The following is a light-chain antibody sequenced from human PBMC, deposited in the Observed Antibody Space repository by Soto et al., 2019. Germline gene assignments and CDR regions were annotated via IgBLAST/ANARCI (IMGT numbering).Light chain of an antibody. CDR1: SVDINY. CDR3: SSYAGRDIGV. V-gene: IGLV2-8*01. Sequence: QSALTQPPSASGSRGQSVTISCTGTSVDINYVSWFQQHPGKAPKLIICEVTKRPSGVPDRFSGSKSGNTASLTVSGLQDDDEADYSCSSYAGRDIGVFGGGTKLTVL. CDR2: EVT. J-gene: IGLJ3*02.